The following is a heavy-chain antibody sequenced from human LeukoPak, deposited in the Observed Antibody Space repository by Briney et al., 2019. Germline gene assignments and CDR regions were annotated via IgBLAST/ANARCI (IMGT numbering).Heavy chain of an antibody. Sequence: GGSLRLSCAASGFTFSNAWMSWVRQAPGKGLEWVGRIKSKTDGGTTDYAAPVKGRFTISRDDSKNTLYLQMNSLKTEDTAVYYCTTRSKRVVVAAVYRGQGTLVTVSS. CDR1: GFTFSNAW. J-gene: IGHJ4*02. CDR2: IKSKTDGGTT. D-gene: IGHD2-15*01. V-gene: IGHV3-15*01. CDR3: TTRSKRVVVAAVY.